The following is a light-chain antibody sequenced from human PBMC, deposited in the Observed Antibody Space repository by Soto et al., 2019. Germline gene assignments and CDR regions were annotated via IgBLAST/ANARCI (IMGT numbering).Light chain of an antibody. V-gene: IGKV3-20*01. CDR3: QQYGSSPGT. Sequence: EVVLTQSPGTLSLSPGEIATLSCRASQSVTSNYLAWYQQKPGQAPRLLIFGASIRDTGIPDRFSGRGSGTVFTLTISRLEPEDFAVYYCQQYGSSPGTFGPGTKVDI. CDR2: GAS. J-gene: IGKJ1*01. CDR1: QSVTSNY.